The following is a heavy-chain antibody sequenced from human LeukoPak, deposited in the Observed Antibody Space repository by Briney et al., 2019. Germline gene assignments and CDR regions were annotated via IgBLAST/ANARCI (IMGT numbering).Heavy chain of an antibody. D-gene: IGHD3-22*01. V-gene: IGHV3-23*01. Sequence: PGGSLRLSCVASGFTFSNYAMSWVRQAPGKGLEWVSGIFGSTGSTGSTYYADSVKGRVTISRDNSRNTVYLQMNSLRAEDTAVYYCAKGRTYYSDFSAYYFSPALQHYWGQGTLVTVSS. CDR3: AKGRTYYSDFSAYYFSPALQHY. CDR1: GFTFSNYA. J-gene: IGHJ4*02. CDR2: IFGSTGSTGST.